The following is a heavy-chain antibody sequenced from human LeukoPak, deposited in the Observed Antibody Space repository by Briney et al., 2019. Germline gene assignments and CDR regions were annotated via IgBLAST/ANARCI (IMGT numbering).Heavy chain of an antibody. Sequence: SQTLSLTCTVSGGSISSGDYYWSWIRQPPGKGLEWIGYIYYSGSTCYNPSLKSRVTISVDTSKNQFSLKLSSVTAADTAVYYCAGFNHIASGNWFDPWGQGTLVTVSS. D-gene: IGHD2-21*01. CDR2: IYYSGST. CDR3: AGFNHIASGNWFDP. V-gene: IGHV4-30-4*08. J-gene: IGHJ5*02. CDR1: GGSISSGDYY.